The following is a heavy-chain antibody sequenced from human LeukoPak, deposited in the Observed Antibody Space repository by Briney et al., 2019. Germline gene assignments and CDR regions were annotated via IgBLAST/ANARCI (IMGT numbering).Heavy chain of an antibody. D-gene: IGHD4-11*01. CDR2: IYYTGST. CDR1: GGSIRSSSYY. CDR3: ARVTTLTSYFFDY. J-gene: IGHJ4*02. V-gene: IGHV4-39*07. Sequence: SETLSLTCTVSGGSIRSSSYYWGWIRQPPGKGLEWIGSIYYTGSTYYNPSLKSRVTISVDTSKNQFSLKVSSVTAADTAVYYCARVTTLTSYFFDYWGQGTLVTVSS.